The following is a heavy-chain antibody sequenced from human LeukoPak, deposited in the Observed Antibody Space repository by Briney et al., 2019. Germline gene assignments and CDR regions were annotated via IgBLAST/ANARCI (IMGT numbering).Heavy chain of an antibody. V-gene: IGHV1-69*05. J-gene: IGHJ4*02. CDR2: IIPIFGTA. D-gene: IGHD3-3*01. Sequence: ASVKVSCKASGGTFSCYAISGVRQAPGQGLEWTGGIIPIFGTANYAQKFQGRVTITTDESTSTAYMELSSLRSEDTAVYYCARGPLGRSYYDFWSGSDYWGQGTLVTVPS. CDR3: ARGPLGRSYYDFWSGSDY. CDR1: GGTFSCYA.